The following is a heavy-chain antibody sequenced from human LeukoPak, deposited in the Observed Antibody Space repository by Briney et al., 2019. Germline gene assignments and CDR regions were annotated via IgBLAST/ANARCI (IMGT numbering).Heavy chain of an antibody. J-gene: IGHJ4*02. CDR1: GGSISSGGYY. CDR3: ARPLTRGGTYYV. Sequence: SETLSLTCTVSGGSISSGGYYWSWIRQHPGKGLEWIGYIYYSGSTHYNPSLKSRVTISVDTSKNQFSLKLSSVTAADTAVYYCARPLTRGGTYYVWGQGTLVTVSS. D-gene: IGHD1-26*01. V-gene: IGHV4-31*03. CDR2: IYYSGST.